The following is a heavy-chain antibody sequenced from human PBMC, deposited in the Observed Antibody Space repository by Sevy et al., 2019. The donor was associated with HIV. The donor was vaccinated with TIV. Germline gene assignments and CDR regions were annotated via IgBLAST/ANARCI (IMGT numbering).Heavy chain of an antibody. CDR3: ARVGVVVVPAASFDY. D-gene: IGHD2-2*01. CDR2: IKHDGSEK. Sequence: GGSLRLSCAASGFTFSSYWMSWVRQAPGKGLEWVANIKHDGSEKYYVDSVKGRFTISRDNAKNSLYLQMNSLRAEDTAVYYCARVGVVVVPAASFDYWGQGTLVTVSS. J-gene: IGHJ4*02. CDR1: GFTFSSYW. V-gene: IGHV3-7*01.